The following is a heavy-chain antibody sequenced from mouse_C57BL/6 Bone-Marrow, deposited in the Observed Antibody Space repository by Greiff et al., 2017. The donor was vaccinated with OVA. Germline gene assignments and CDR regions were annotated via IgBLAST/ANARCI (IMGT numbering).Heavy chain of an antibody. D-gene: IGHD1-1*01. CDR2: IHPNSGST. CDR1: GYTFTSYW. J-gene: IGHJ2*01. Sequence: VQLQQSGAELVKPGASVKLSCKASGYTFTSYWMHWVKQRPGQGLEWIGMIHPNSGSTNYNEKFKSKATLTVDKSSSTAYMPLSSRTSEYSAVYYCAREDGPYYLDYWGQGTTLTVSS. CDR3: AREDGPYYLDY. V-gene: IGHV1-64*01.